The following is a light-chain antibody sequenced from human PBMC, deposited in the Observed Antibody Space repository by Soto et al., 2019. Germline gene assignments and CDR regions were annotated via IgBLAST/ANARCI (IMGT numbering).Light chain of an antibody. CDR2: DAS. CDR1: QDISNY. Sequence: IRMTQSPSSLSASTGDRVTITCQASQDISNYLNWYQQKPGKAPKLLIYDASNLETGVPSRFSGSGSGTDFTFTISSLQPEDIATYYCQQYDNLPITFGQGTRLEIK. V-gene: IGKV1-33*01. J-gene: IGKJ5*01. CDR3: QQYDNLPIT.